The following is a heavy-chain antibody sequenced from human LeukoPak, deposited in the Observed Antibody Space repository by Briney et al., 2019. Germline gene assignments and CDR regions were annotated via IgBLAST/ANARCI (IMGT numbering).Heavy chain of an antibody. J-gene: IGHJ6*03. CDR2: INHSGST. Sequence: SETLSLTCAVYGGSFSGYYWSWIRQPPGKGLEWIGEINHSGSTNYNPSLKSRVTISVDTSKNQFSLKLSSVTAADTAVYYCARRADFYGSGSYMHYYYYMDVWGKGTTVTISS. D-gene: IGHD3-10*01. V-gene: IGHV4-34*01. CDR3: ARRADFYGSGSYMHYYYYMDV. CDR1: GGSFSGYY.